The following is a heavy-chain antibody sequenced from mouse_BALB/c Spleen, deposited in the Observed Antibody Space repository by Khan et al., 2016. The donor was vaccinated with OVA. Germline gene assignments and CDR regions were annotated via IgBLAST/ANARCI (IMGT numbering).Heavy chain of an antibody. CDR1: GYSITSGYF. V-gene: IGHV3-6*02. J-gene: IGHJ3*01. D-gene: IGHD3-1*01. CDR2: IRYDGDS. Sequence: EVELVESGPGLVKPSQSLSLTCSVTGYSITSGYFWNWIRQFPGNKLEWMGYIRYDGDSNYNPSLKNRISIARDTSKNPFFLKLNSVTPEDSATYYWARGGSSGPAWFTYWGQGTLVTVSA. CDR3: ARGGSSGPAWFTY.